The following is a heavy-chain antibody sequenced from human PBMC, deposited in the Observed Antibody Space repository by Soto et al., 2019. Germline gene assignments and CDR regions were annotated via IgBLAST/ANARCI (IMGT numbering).Heavy chain of an antibody. Sequence: GGSLRLSCAASGFTFSNYGIHWVRQAPGKGLEWVAVISYDGSSKDYADSVKGRFTISRDNSKNTLYLQMNSLTIEDTAVYYCAKDDGSTWSMFYSYYGVDVWGQGTTVTVSS. V-gene: IGHV3-30*18. CDR3: AKDDGSTWSMFYSYYGVDV. D-gene: IGHD6-13*01. CDR1: GFTFSNYG. J-gene: IGHJ6*02. CDR2: ISYDGSSK.